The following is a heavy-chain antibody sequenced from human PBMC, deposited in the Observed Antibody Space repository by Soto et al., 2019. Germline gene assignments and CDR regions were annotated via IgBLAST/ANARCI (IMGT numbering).Heavy chain of an antibody. CDR1: GFIFSDFT. V-gene: IGHV3-21*01. CDR2: IGSSGGNS. J-gene: IGHJ6*02. CDR3: AREKRHNSLGGRFGMDV. Sequence: EVQLVESGGGLVKPGGSLRLSCAVSGFIFSDFTMNWVCQAPGKGLEWVASIGSSGGNSFYADSVKGRFIISRDNAKTSLDLQINSLRAEDTAVYYCAREKRHNSLGGRFGMDVWGQGTTVTVS. D-gene: IGHD1-1*01.